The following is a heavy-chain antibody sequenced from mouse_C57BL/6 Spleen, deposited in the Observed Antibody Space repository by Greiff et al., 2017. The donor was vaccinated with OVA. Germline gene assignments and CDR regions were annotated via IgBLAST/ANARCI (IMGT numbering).Heavy chain of an antibody. CDR2: IYPGSGNT. J-gene: IGHJ4*01. Sequence: VQLQQSGPELVKPGASVKISCKASGYSFTSYYIHWVKQRPGQGLEWIGWIYPGSGNTKYNEKFKGKATLTADTSSSTAYMQLSSLTSEDSAVYYCARGPLLYGVGDYWGQGTSVTVSS. CDR3: ARGPLLYGVGDY. CDR1: GYSFTSYY. D-gene: IGHD2-12*01. V-gene: IGHV1-66*01.